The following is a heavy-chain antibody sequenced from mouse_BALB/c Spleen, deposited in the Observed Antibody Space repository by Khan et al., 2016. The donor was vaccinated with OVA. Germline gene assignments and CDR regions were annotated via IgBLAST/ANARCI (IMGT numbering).Heavy chain of an antibody. J-gene: IGHJ1*01. D-gene: IGHD1-1*02. CDR1: GYTFTNYG. Sequence: QIQFVQSEPELKKPGETVKISCKASGYTFTNYGMNWVKQAPGKGLKWMGWINTYTGEPTYADDFKGRFAFSLETSASTAYLQINNLKNEDTATYFCASGGYWYFDVWGAGTTVTVSS. V-gene: IGHV9-3-1*01. CDR2: INTYTGEP. CDR3: ASGGYWYFDV.